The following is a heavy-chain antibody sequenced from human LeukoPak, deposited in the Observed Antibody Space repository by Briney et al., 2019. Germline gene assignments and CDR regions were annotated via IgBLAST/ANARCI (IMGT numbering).Heavy chain of an antibody. CDR3: ARERWKRGLTH. CDR1: GGSFSGYD. CDR2: INHSGNA. Sequence: SETLSLTCAVYGGSFSGYDWTWIRQPPGKGLEWIGEINHSGNAKYKPSLTSRVTMSVDASKNQFSLKLTSVTAADTAVYYCARERWKRGLTHWGQGTLVTVSS. J-gene: IGHJ4*02. V-gene: IGHV4-34*01. D-gene: IGHD5-24*01.